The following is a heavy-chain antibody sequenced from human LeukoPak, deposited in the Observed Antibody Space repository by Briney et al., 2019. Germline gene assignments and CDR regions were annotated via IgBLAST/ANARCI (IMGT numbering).Heavy chain of an antibody. CDR3: ARGGYSSP. D-gene: IGHD6-13*01. J-gene: IGHJ5*02. CDR2: IYTSGST. V-gene: IGHV4-61*02. Sequence: TLSLTCTVSGGSISSGSYYWSWIRQPAGKGLEWIGRIYTSGSTNYNPSLKSRVTISVDTSKNQFSLKLSSVTAADTAVYYCARGGYSSPWGQGTLVTVSS. CDR1: GGSISSGSYY.